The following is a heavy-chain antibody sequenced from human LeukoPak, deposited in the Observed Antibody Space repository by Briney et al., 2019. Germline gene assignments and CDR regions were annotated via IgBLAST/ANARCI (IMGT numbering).Heavy chain of an antibody. CDR2: ISSSSSYI. D-gene: IGHD3-10*01. CDR1: GFTFSCYS. Sequence: GGSLRLSCAASGFTFSCYSMNWVRQAPGKGLEWVSSISSSSSYIYYADSVKGRFTISRDNAKNSLYLQMNSLRAEDTAVYYCARMVRGVIIGWFDPWGQGTLVTVSS. V-gene: IGHV3-21*01. CDR3: ARMVRGVIIGWFDP. J-gene: IGHJ5*02.